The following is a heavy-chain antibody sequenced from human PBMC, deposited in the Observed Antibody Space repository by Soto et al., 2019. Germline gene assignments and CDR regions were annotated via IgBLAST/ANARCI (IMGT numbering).Heavy chain of an antibody. CDR2: INAGNGNT. Sequence: QVQLVQSGAEVKKPGASVKVSCKASGYTFTSYAMHWVRQAPGQRLEWMGWINAGNGNTKYSQKFQGRVTITRDTSASTAYMELSSLRSEDTDLYYCARGVTMVRGVTYYFDYWGQGTLVTVSS. CDR3: ARGVTMVRGVTYYFDY. CDR1: GYTFTSYA. V-gene: IGHV1-3*01. D-gene: IGHD3-10*01. J-gene: IGHJ4*02.